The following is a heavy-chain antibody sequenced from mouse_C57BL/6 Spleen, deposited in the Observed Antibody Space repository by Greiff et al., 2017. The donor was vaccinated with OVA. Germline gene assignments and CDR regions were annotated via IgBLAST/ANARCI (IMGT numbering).Heavy chain of an antibody. CDR1: GYSITSGYY. V-gene: IGHV3-6*01. CDR3: ARGTGRYFDY. J-gene: IGHJ2*01. D-gene: IGHD4-1*01. CDR2: ISYDGSN. Sequence: DVQLQESGPGLVKPSQSLSLTCSVTGYSITSGYYWNWIRQFPGNKLEWMGYISYDGSNNYNPSLKNRISITRDTSKNQFFLKLNSVTTEDTATYYCARGTGRYFDYWGQGTTLTVSS.